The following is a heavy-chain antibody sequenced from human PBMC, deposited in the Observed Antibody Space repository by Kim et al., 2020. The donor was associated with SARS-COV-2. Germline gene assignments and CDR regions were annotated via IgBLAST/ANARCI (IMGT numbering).Heavy chain of an antibody. J-gene: IGHJ4*02. CDR1: GDSVSSNSAA. CDR2: TYYRSKWYN. Sequence: SQTLSLTCAISGDSVSSNSAAWNWIRQSPSRGLEWLGRTYYRSKWYNDYAVSVKSRITINPDTSKNQFSLQLNSVTPEDTAVYYCARSVGVHSSSWYAFDYWGQGTLVTVSS. V-gene: IGHV6-1*01. CDR3: ARSVGVHSSSWYAFDY. D-gene: IGHD6-13*01.